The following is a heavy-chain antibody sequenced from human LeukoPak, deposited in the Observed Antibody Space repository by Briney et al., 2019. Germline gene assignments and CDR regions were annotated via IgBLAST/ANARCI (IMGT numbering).Heavy chain of an antibody. CDR1: GFTFSSYS. CDR3: ARDPDTAMVLGYFDY. Sequence: PGGSLRLSCAASGFTFSSYSMNWVRQAPGKGLAWVSSISSSSSYIYYADSVKGRFTISRDNAKNSLYLQMNSLRAEDTAVYYCARDPDTAMVLGYFDYWGQGTLVTVSS. CDR2: ISSSSSYI. D-gene: IGHD5-18*01. V-gene: IGHV3-21*01. J-gene: IGHJ4*02.